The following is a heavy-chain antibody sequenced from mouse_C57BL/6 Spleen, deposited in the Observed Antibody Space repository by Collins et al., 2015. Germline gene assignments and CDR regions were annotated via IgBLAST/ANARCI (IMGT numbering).Heavy chain of an antibody. CDR1: GYSLTTFG. CDR2: INTYSGVP. V-gene: IGHV9-3*01. J-gene: IGHJ2*01. D-gene: IGHD4-1*01. Sequence: QIQLAQSGPELKKPGETVKISCKASGYSLTTFGMSWVKRGPGKVLKWMGWINTYSGVPTYADDFKGRFAFSLETSANTAYLQISNLKNEDAATYFCARRTGDFDYWGQGTTLTVSS. CDR3: ARRTGDFDY.